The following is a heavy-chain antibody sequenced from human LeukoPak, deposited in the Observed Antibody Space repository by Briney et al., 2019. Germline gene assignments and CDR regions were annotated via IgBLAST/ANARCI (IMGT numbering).Heavy chain of an antibody. CDR1: GYTFTSYG. V-gene: IGHV1-18*01. D-gene: IGHD1-26*01. CDR2: ISAYNGNT. CDR3: AREYSGSYAGAFDI. Sequence: ASVKVSCTASGYTFTSYGISWVRQAPGQGLEWMGWISAYNGNTNYAQKLQGRVTMTTDTSTSTAYMELRSLRSDDTAVYYCAREYSGSYAGAFDIWGQGTMVTVSS. J-gene: IGHJ3*02.